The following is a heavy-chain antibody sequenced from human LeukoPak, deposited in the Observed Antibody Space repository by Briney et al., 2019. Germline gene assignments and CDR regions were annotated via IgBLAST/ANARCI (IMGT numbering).Heavy chain of an antibody. J-gene: IGHJ4*02. Sequence: SETLSLTCTVSGGSISNSSYYWGWIRQPPGKGLEWIGSIYYSGSTYYNPSLKSRVTISVDTSKNQFSLKLSSVTAADTAVYYCARRRLIGSGSFKPNDYYFDYWGQGTLVTVSS. CDR1: GGSISNSSYY. CDR2: IYYSGST. V-gene: IGHV4-39*01. D-gene: IGHD3-10*01. CDR3: ARRRLIGSGSFKPNDYYFDY.